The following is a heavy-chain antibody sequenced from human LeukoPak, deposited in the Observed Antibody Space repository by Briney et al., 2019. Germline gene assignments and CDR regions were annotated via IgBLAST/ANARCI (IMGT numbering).Heavy chain of an antibody. Sequence: SETLSLTCTVSGGSISSGSYYWSWIRQPAGKGLEWIGRFYTTGNTNYNPSLKSRVTISVDTSKNQLSLKLSSVTAADTAVYYCARHQGVVDLWGRGSLVTVSS. V-gene: IGHV4-61*02. J-gene: IGHJ2*01. D-gene: IGHD3-3*01. CDR3: ARHQGVVDL. CDR2: FYTTGNT. CDR1: GGSISSGSYY.